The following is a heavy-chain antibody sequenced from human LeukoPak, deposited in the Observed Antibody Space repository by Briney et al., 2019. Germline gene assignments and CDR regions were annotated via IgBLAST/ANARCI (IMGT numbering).Heavy chain of an antibody. D-gene: IGHD5-24*01. CDR1: GDSISSSSFY. CDR2: LYYSGRT. Sequence: PSETLSLTCTVSGDSISSSSFYWGWVRQPPGKGLEWIGSLYYSGRTDYNPSLRGRVSISIDTSRKHVSLSLNSVTAADTAVYYCASLLQYNWFDPWSQGTLVTVSS. CDR3: ASLLQYNWFDP. J-gene: IGHJ5*02. V-gene: IGHV4-39*01.